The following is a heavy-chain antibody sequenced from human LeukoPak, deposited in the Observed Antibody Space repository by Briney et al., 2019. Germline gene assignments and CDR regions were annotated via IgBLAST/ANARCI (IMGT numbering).Heavy chain of an antibody. D-gene: IGHD3-16*02. CDR2: INHSGST. Sequence: SETLSLTCAVYGGSFSGYYWRWIRQPPRKGLGWIGEINHSGSTNYNPSLKSRVTISVDTSKNQFSLKLSSVTAADTAVYYCARGVITFGGVIDYYFDYWGQGTLVTVSS. CDR3: ARGVITFGGVIDYYFDY. CDR1: GGSFSGYY. V-gene: IGHV4-34*01. J-gene: IGHJ4*02.